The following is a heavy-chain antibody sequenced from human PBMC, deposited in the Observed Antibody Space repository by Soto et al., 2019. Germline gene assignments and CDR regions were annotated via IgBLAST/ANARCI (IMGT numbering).Heavy chain of an antibody. J-gene: IGHJ3*01. V-gene: IGHV1-69*01. CDR3: PRDRRVVVAATLHASDP. D-gene: IGHD2-15*01. Sequence: HVQLVQSGAEVKKPGSSVKVSCKASGGTFSSYAISWVRQAPGQGLEWMGGIIPIFGTANYAQQFQGRVTISADEATSTAYMELSSLQFKDTAVYYCPRDRRVVVAATLHASDPWGQARMVPVSS. CDR2: IIPIFGTA. CDR1: GGTFSSYA.